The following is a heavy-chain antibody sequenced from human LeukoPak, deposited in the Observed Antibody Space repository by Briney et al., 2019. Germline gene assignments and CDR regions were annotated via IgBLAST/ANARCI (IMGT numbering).Heavy chain of an antibody. CDR3: ARAPLDYVWGSYRSASGMDV. D-gene: IGHD3-16*02. J-gene: IGHJ6*02. CDR1: GGSFSGYY. Sequence: SETLSLTCAVYGGSFSGYYWSWIRQPPGEGLEWIGEINHSGSTNYNPSLKSRVTISVDTSKNQFSLKLSSVTAADAAVYYCARAPLDYVWGSYRSASGMDVWGQGTTVTVSS. CDR2: INHSGST. V-gene: IGHV4-34*01.